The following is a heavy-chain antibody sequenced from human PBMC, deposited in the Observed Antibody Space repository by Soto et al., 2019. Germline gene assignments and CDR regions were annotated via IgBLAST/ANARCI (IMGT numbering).Heavy chain of an antibody. CDR3: ASFDGTLVRGGRASPYEMDV. D-gene: IGHD3-10*01. CDR2: MIPTFGTG. CDR1: GGTFNNYA. J-gene: IGHJ6*02. Sequence: QVLLAQSGPEVKKPGSSVKVSCKASGGTFNNYAINWVRQAPGKGLEWVGGMIPTFGTGNHAQKFQGRVMITAYDSTTTAHMDLNSLRSEDTAIYYCASFDGTLVRGGRASPYEMDVWGQGTTVIVSS. V-gene: IGHV1-69*01.